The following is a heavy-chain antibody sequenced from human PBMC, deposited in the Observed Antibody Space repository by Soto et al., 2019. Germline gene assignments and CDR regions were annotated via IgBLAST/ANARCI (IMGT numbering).Heavy chain of an antibody. V-gene: IGHV1-18*01. D-gene: IGHD2-15*01. CDR3: ARYCSGGSCHKGVPDY. CDR2: INTYNGAT. CDR1: GCTLSSYG. Sequence: GASVKVSCKVSGCTLSSYGISWVRQAPGQGLEWMGWINTYNGATNYAQNLQGRVTMTTDSSTTTAYMELRSLRSDDTAVYYCARYCSGGSCHKGVPDYWGQGTLVTVSS. J-gene: IGHJ4*02.